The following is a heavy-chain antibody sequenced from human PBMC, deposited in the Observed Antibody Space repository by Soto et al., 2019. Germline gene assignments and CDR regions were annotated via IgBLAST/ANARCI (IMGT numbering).Heavy chain of an antibody. J-gene: IGHJ4*02. D-gene: IGHD3-22*01. CDR2: IDYSGRT. V-gene: IGHV4-38-2*02. CDR3: ERDLSTGYDSYYSDY. Sequence: PSETLSLTCSVSGYLISSGYYWGWIRQTPGKGLEWLGSIDYSGRTYYNPSLKSRVSTSVDLSKNQFSLNLRSVTAADTAVYFCERDLSTGYDSYYSDYWGQGPLVTVYS. CDR1: GYLISSGYY.